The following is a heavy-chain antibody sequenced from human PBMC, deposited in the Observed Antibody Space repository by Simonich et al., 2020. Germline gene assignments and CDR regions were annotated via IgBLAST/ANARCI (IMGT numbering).Heavy chain of an antibody. CDR2: INHSRST. J-gene: IGHJ1*01. CDR1: GGSFSGYY. V-gene: IGHV4-34*01. Sequence: QVQLQQWGAGLLKPSETLSLPCAVYGGSFSGYYWSWLRQPPGKGLEWIGEINHSRSTNTNPARKSRVTISVDTSKNQLSRKLSSVTAADTAVYYCARGLRVAAAGTAFQHWGQGTLVTVSS. CDR3: ARGLRVAAAGTAFQH. D-gene: IGHD6-13*01.